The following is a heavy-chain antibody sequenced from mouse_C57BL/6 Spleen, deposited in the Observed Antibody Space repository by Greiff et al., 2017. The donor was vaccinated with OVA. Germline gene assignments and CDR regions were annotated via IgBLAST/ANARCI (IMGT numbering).Heavy chain of an antibody. V-gene: IGHV1-80*01. CDR2: IYPGDGDT. D-gene: IGHD2-2*01. CDR1: GYAFSSYW. CDR3: AREGVSMVTTFDY. J-gene: IGHJ2*01. Sequence: QVHVKQSGAELVKPGASVKISCKASGYAFSSYWMNWVKQRPGKGLEWIGQIYPGDGDTNYNGKFKGKATLTADKSSSTAYMQLSSLTSEDSAVYFCAREGVSMVTTFDYWGQGTILTVSS.